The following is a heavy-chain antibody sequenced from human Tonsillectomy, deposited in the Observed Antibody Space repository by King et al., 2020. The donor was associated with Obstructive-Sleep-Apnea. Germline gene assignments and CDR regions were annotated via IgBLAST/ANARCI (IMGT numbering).Heavy chain of an antibody. CDR1: GGSISSGGYY. Sequence: QLQESGPGLVKPSQTLSLTCTVSGGSISSGGYYWSWIRQHPGKGLEWIGYIYYSGSTYYNPSLKSRVTISVDTSKNQFSLKLSSVTAADTAVYYFAREDSWYDILTGYPSHYYGMDVWGQGTTVTVSS. CDR3: AREDSWYDILTGYPSHYYGMDV. V-gene: IGHV4-31*03. CDR2: IYYSGST. J-gene: IGHJ6*02. D-gene: IGHD3-9*01.